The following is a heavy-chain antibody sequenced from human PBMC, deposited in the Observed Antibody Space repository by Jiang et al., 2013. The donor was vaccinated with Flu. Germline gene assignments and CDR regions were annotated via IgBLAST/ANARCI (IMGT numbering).Heavy chain of an antibody. V-gene: IGHV4-39*01. CDR2: IYYSGST. Sequence: ELLKPSETLSLTCTVSGGSISSSSYYWGWIRQPPGKGLEWIGSIYYSGSTYYNPSLKSRVTISVDTSKNQFSLKLSSVTAADTAVYYCARLPRYEVIAGAAAGTQGFDYWGQGTLVTVSS. CDR1: GGSISSSSYY. J-gene: IGHJ4*02. D-gene: IGHD6-13*01. CDR3: ARLPRYEVIAGAAAGTQGFDY.